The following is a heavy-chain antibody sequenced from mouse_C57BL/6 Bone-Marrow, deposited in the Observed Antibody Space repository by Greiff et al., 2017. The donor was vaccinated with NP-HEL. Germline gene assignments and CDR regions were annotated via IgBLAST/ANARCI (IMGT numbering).Heavy chain of an antibody. J-gene: IGHJ2*01. Sequence: DVMLVESGGGLVKPGGSLKLSCAASGFTFSSYAMSWVRQTPEKRLEWVATISDGGSYTYYPDNVKGRFTISRDNAKNNLYLQMSHLKSEDTAMYYCAREIGTGDYFDYWGQGTTLTVSS. V-gene: IGHV5-4*01. CDR2: ISDGGSYT. D-gene: IGHD4-1*01. CDR1: GFTFSSYA. CDR3: AREIGTGDYFDY.